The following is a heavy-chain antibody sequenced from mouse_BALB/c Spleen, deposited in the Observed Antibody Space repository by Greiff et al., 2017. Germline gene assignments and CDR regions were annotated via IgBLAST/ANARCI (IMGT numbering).Heavy chain of an antibody. Sequence: EVKLQESGPGLVKPSQSLSLTCSVTGYSITSGYYWNWIRQFPGNKLEWMGYISYDGSNNYNPSLKNRISITRDTSKNQFFLKLNSVTTEDTATYYCARDGGSYYWYFDVWGAGTTVTVSS. CDR3: ARDGGSYYWYFDV. D-gene: IGHD1-1*02. CDR2: ISYDGSN. V-gene: IGHV3-6*02. CDR1: GYSITSGYY. J-gene: IGHJ1*01.